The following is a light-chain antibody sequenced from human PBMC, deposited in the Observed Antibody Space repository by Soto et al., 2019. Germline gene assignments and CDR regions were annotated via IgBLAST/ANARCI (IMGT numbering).Light chain of an antibody. J-gene: IGKJ1*01. CDR1: QSVSSY. CDR3: QQRSNWPPT. V-gene: IGKV3-11*01. Sequence: ESVLTQSPATLSLSRGERATLXXRASQSVSSYLAWYQQKPGQAPRXVIYDASNRATGIPARFSGSGSGTDFTLTISSLEPEDFAVYYCQQRSNWPPTFGQGTKVDIK. CDR2: DAS.